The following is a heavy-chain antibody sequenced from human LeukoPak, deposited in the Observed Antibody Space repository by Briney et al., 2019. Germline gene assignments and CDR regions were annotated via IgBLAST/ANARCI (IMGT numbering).Heavy chain of an antibody. CDR2: ISYDGSNK. J-gene: IGHJ6*04. CDR3: AELGITMIGGV. V-gene: IGHV3-30*04. Sequence: PGGSLRLSCAASGFTFSSYAMHWVRQAPGKGLEWVAGISYDGSNKYYADSVKGRFTISRDNSKNTLYLQMSSLRAEDTAVYYCAELGITMIGGVWGKGTTVTISS. CDR1: GFTFSSYA. D-gene: IGHD3-10*02.